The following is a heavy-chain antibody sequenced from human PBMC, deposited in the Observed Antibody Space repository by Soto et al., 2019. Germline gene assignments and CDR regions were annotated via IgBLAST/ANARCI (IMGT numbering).Heavy chain of an antibody. CDR1: GYTFTSYA. CDR3: ARGPGGPDGPGDY. D-gene: IGHD2-15*01. CDR2: INAGNGNT. Sequence: QVQLVQSGAEVKKPGASVKVSCKASGYTFTSYAMHWVRQAPGQRPEWMGWINAGNGNTKYSQKFQGRVTITRDTSASTAYMELSSLRSEDTAVYYCARGPGGPDGPGDYCGQGTLVTVSS. V-gene: IGHV1-3*01. J-gene: IGHJ4*02.